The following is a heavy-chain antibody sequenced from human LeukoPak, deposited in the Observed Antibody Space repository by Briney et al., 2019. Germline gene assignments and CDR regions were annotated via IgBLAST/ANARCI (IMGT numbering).Heavy chain of an antibody. V-gene: IGHV3-74*01. J-gene: IGHJ4*02. CDR3: ARDIAVAGNYFDY. Sequence: GGSLRLSCAASGFTFSNYWMHWVRQAPGKGLLWVSRINGDGSSTTYADSVKGRFIISRDNAKNTLYLQVNSLRAEDTAVYYCARDIAVAGNYFDYWGQGTLVNVSP. D-gene: IGHD6-19*01. CDR1: GFTFSNYW. CDR2: INGDGSST.